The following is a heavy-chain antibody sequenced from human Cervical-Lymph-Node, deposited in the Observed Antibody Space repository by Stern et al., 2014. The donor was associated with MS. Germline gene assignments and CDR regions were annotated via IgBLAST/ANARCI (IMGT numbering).Heavy chain of an antibody. CDR1: GFSFSDYS. V-gene: IGHV3-21*01. J-gene: IGHJ4*02. Sequence: EDQLVESGGGLVKPGGSLRLSCEASGFSFSDYSMNWVRQAPGKGLEWVSSISSNSTYIFYADTVKGRFTISRDNAQNSLFLQMHSLRAEDTAVYYCVRRGGIKYFDYWGQGTLVTVSS. CDR3: VRRGGIKYFDY. CDR2: ISSNSTYI. D-gene: IGHD3-16*01.